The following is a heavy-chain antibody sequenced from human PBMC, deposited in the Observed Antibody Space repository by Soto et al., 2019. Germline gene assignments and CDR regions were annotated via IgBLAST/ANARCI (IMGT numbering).Heavy chain of an antibody. Sequence: QVQLVQSGAEVKKPGASVKVSCKASGYTFTSYAMHWVRQAPGQRLEWMGWINAGNGNTKYSQKFQGRVTITRDTSASTADMELSSLGSEDTAVYYCARSPPPHYDILTGYYGDYYYMDVWGKGTTVTVSS. CDR3: ARSPPPHYDILTGYYGDYYYMDV. CDR1: GYTFTSYA. D-gene: IGHD3-9*01. J-gene: IGHJ6*03. V-gene: IGHV1-3*01. CDR2: INAGNGNT.